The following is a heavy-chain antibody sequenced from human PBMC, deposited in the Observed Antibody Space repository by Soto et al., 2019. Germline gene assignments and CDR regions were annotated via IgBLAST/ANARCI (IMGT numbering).Heavy chain of an antibody. D-gene: IGHD5-12*01. CDR3: ARDSRGYSGYDYGSGAYYYGMDV. V-gene: IGHV3-33*01. J-gene: IGHJ6*02. Sequence: LSLTCAASGFTFSSYGMHWVRQAPGKGLEWVAVIWYDGSNKYYADSVKGRFTISRDNSKNTLYLQMNSLRAEDTAVYYCARDSRGYSGYDYGSGAYYYGMDVWGQGTTVTVSS. CDR2: IWYDGSNK. CDR1: GFTFSSYG.